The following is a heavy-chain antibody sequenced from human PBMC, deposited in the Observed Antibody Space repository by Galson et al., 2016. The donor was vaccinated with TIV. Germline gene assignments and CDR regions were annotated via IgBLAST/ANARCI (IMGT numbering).Heavy chain of an antibody. CDR3: ARVTSPGGYEFWSGAQFDH. V-gene: IGHV1-18*01. CDR2: ISTYTGDT. D-gene: IGHD3-3*01. J-gene: IGHJ4*02. CDR1: GYTFTTFG. Sequence: QSGAEVKKPGSSVKVSCKASGYTFTTFGLTWVRQAPGHGLEWMGWISTYTGDTHYAQNLQGRVTMATDTSTSTAYMEMRSLRSDDTAMYYCARVTSPGGYEFWSGAQFDHWGQGTLGTVSS.